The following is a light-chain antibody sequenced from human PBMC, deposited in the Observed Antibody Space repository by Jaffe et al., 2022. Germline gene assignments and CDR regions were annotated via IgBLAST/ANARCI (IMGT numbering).Light chain of an antibody. CDR2: RDS. V-gene: IGLV3-9*01. CDR3: QVWHNSTIYV. CDR1: RIGSEN. J-gene: IGLJ1*01. Sequence: SYELTQPPSVSVALGQTARITCGGERIGSENVHWYQQKSGQAPVLVIYRDSDRPSEIPERFSGSNSGNTATLTISRAQAGDEADYYCQVWHNSTIYVFGSGTKVTVL.